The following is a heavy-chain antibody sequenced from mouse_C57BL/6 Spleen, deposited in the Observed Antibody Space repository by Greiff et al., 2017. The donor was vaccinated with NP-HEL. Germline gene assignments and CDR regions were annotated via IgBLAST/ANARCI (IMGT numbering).Heavy chain of an antibody. J-gene: IGHJ2*01. V-gene: IGHV1-82*01. CDR1: GYAFSSSW. CDR2: IYPGDGDT. CDR3: ARDWEPSFDY. D-gene: IGHD4-1*01. Sequence: VQLVESGPELVKPGASVKISCKASGYAFSSSWMNWVKQRPGKGLEWIGRIYPGDGDTNYNGKFKGKATLTADKSSSTAYMQLSSLTSEDSAVYFCARDWEPSFDYWGQGTTLTVSS.